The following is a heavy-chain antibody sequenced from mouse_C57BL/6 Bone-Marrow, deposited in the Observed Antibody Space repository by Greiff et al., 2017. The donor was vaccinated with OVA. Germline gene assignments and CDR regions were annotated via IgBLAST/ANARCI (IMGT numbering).Heavy chain of an antibody. J-gene: IGHJ1*03. Sequence: QVQLQQSGAELVKPGASVKISCKASGYAFSSYWMNWVKQRPGKGLEWIGQIYPGDGDTNYNGKFKGKATLTADKSSSTAYMQLSSLTSEDSAVYFCARSYYCGSSYWYFDVWGTGTTVTVSS. CDR2: IYPGDGDT. CDR3: ARSYYCGSSYWYFDV. V-gene: IGHV1-80*01. D-gene: IGHD1-1*01. CDR1: GYAFSSYW.